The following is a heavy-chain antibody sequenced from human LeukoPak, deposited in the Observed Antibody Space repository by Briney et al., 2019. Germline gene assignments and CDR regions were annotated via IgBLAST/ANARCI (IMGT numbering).Heavy chain of an antibody. J-gene: IGHJ4*02. V-gene: IGHV3-30*02. Sequence: SGGSLRLSCAASGFTFSSYGMHWVRQAPGKGLEWVAFIRYDGSNKYYADSVKGRFTISRDNSKNTLYLQMNSLRAEDTAVYYCAKASYGDYAFYFDYWGQGTLVTVSS. CDR3: AKASYGDYAFYFDY. D-gene: IGHD4-17*01. CDR1: GFTFSSYG. CDR2: IRYDGSNK.